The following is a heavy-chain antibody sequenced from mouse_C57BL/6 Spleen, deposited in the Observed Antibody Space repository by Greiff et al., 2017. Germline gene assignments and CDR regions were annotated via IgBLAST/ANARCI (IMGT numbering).Heavy chain of an antibody. V-gene: IGHV1-9*01. Sequence: QVQLQQSGAELMKPGASVTLSCTATGFTFTGYWIEWVKQRPGHGLEWLGVILPGSGRNNYTAKFKGTATSTADTSSNTAYKQRSSLTTEDSAIYYCARLYDDYWGQGTTLTVSS. CDR2: ILPGSGRN. CDR1: GFTFTGYW. D-gene: IGHD2-3*01. J-gene: IGHJ2*01. CDR3: ARLYDDY.